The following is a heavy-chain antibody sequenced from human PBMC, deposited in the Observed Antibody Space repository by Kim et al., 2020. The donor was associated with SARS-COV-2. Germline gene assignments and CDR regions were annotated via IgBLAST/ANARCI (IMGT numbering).Heavy chain of an antibody. D-gene: IGHD4-17*01. J-gene: IGHJ2*01. CDR1: GFVFSNFF. V-gene: IGHV3-23*05. CDR3: AKALVTTYWYFDV. Sequence: GGSLRLSCEASGFVFSNFFMTWVRQAPGKGLEWVSSIKGSGSDTYYADSVKGRFTISRDNSRNRVYLQMNRLRAEDTAVYYCAKALVTTYWYFDVWGRGNLVTVSS. CDR2: IKGSGSDT.